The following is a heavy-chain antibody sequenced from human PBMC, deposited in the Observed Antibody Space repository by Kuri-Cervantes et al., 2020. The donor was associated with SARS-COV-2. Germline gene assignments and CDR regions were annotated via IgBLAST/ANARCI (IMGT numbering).Heavy chain of an antibody. Sequence: GESLKISCAASGFTFSSYSMNWVRQAPGKGLEWVSYISSSSTTYYADSVKGRFTISRDNAKNSLYLQMNSLRDEDTAVYYCARQYYDILTGYYLYGMDVWGQGTTVTVSS. D-gene: IGHD3-9*01. CDR3: ARQYYDILTGYYLYGMDV. V-gene: IGHV3-48*02. CDR1: GFTFSSYS. J-gene: IGHJ6*02. CDR2: ISSSSTT.